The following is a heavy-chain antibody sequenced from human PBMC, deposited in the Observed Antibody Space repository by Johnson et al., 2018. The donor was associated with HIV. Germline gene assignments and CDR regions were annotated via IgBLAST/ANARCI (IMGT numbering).Heavy chain of an antibody. CDR2: ISDDGNNK. CDR3: ARGKGAAAGLDAFDI. J-gene: IGHJ3*02. V-gene: IGHV3-30-3*01. Sequence: QMLLVESGGGLVQPGGSLRLSCAASEFAFSGYWMSWVRQTPGKGLEWVALISDDGNNKYYADSVKGRFTISRDNSKNTLYLQMNSLRVEDTAMYYCARGKGAAAGLDAFDIWGQGTMVTVSS. CDR1: EFAFSGYW. D-gene: IGHD6-13*01.